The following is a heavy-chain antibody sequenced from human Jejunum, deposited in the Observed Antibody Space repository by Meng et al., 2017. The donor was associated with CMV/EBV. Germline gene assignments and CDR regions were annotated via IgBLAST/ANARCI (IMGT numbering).Heavy chain of an antibody. CDR2: ISGGEATT. J-gene: IGHJ6*02. CDR1: GFTFSNYW. Sequence: GFTFSNYWMHWVRQAPGKGLVWVSRISGGEATTNYADSVRGRFTVSRDNAKKMLYLQMNSLRAEDTAVYFCAPITVVRGVLSMDVWGLGTTVTVSS. CDR3: APITVVRGVLSMDV. V-gene: IGHV3-74*01. D-gene: IGHD3-10*01.